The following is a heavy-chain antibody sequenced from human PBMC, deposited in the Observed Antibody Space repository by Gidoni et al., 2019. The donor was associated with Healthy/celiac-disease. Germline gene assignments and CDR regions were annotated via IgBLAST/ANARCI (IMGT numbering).Heavy chain of an antibody. J-gene: IGHJ4*02. CDR1: GFTFSSYA. CDR3: ARDGIAAAWEARFDY. CDR2: ISYDGSNK. D-gene: IGHD6-13*01. Sequence: QVQLVESGGGVVQPGRSLRLSCAASGFTFSSYAMHWVRQAPGKGLEWVAVISYDGSNKYYADSVKGRFTISRDNSKNTLYLQMNSLRAEDTAVYYCARDGIAAAWEARFDYWGQGTLVTVSS. V-gene: IGHV3-30-3*01.